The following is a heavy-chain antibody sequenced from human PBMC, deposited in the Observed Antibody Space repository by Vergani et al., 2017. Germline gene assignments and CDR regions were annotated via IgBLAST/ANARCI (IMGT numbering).Heavy chain of an antibody. CDR3: ARDIAVRGAQTFSFDP. V-gene: IGHV1-3*01. D-gene: IGHD3-10*01. CDR1: GYTFTSYA. Sequence: QVQLVQSGAEVKKPGASVTVSCKASGYTFTSYAMHWVRQAPGPRLEWMGWINAGNGNTKYAQKFQGRVTITRDTSASTADMELSSLRSEDTAVYSCARDIAVRGAQTFSFDPWGQGTLVTVSS. CDR2: INAGNGNT. J-gene: IGHJ5*02.